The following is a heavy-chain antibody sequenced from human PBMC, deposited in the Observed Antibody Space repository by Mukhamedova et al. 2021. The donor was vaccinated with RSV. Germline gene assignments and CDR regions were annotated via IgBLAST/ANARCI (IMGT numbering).Heavy chain of an antibody. CDR3: ARATDYYGSGAFDI. J-gene: IGHJ3*02. D-gene: IGHD3-10*01. V-gene: IGHV3-13*01. CDR2: IGTAGDT. Sequence: GKGLEWVSAIGTAGDTYYPGSVKGRFTISRENAKNSLYLQMNSLRAGDTAVHYCARATDYYGSGAFDIWGQGTMVTVSS.